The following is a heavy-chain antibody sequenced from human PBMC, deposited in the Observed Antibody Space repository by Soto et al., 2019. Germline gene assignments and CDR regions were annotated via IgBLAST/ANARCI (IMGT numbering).Heavy chain of an antibody. CDR1: GFTFSIHE. D-gene: IGHD2-2*01. V-gene: IGHV3-48*03. CDR2: ISSIGVAT. J-gene: IGHJ3*01. Sequence: PGGSLRLSCAASGFTFSIHEMNWVRQAPGKGLEWVSYISSIGVATYYADSVKGRFTVSRDNANNSVHLQMDTLRAEDSALYLCVRQTRGRHDVFDVWGRGTMVTVSS. CDR3: VRQTRGRHDVFDV.